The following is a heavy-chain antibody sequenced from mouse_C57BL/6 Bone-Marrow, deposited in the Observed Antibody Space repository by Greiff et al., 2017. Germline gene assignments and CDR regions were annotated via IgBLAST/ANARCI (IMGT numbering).Heavy chain of an antibody. CDR2: IYPRSGNT. CDR3: AREGDYYDYDRFAY. Sequence: VQLQQSGAELARPGASVKLSCKASGYTFTSYGISWVKQRTGQGLEWIGEIYPRSGNTYYNEKFKGKATLTADKSSSTAYMELRSLTSDDSAVYFCAREGDYYDYDRFAYWGQGTLVTVSA. V-gene: IGHV1-81*01. J-gene: IGHJ3*01. D-gene: IGHD2-4*01. CDR1: GYTFTSYG.